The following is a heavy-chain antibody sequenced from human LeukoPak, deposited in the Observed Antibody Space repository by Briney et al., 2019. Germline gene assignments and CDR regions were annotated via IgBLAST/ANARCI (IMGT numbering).Heavy chain of an antibody. CDR3: AKDRGY. CDR1: GFTFSTFA. J-gene: IGHJ4*02. V-gene: IGHV3-23*01. CDR2: ISGSAGST. Sequence: PGGSLRFSCAASGFTFSTFAMTWVRQAPGKGLEWVSAISGSAGSTNYADSVKGRFTISRDNSKNTLYLQMNSLTAEDSAIYYCAKDRGYWGQGTLVTVSS.